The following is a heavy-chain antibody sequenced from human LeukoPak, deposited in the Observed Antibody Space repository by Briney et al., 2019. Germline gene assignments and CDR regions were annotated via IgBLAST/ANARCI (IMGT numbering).Heavy chain of an antibody. J-gene: IGHJ3*02. CDR3: ARVRSDAFDI. CDR2: IYYSGST. CDR1: GGSISSYY. V-gene: IGHV4-59*12. Sequence: SSETLSLTCTVSGGSISSYYWSWIRQPPGKGLEWIGYIYYSGSTNYNPSLKSRVSISVDTSKNQFSLKLSSVTAADTAVYYCARVRSDAFDIWGQGTMVTVSS.